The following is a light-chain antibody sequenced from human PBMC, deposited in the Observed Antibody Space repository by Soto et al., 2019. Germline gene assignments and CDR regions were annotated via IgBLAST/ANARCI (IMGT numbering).Light chain of an antibody. J-gene: IGKJ2*01. Sequence: DIQVTQSPVSLSASVGDRVTITCRTSQGISTYLNWYQQKAGDAPRLLISGASDLENGVSSRFTGSGSGAFFTLTINSLRPEDFATYYCQQAYIKPYTFGQGTKLEI. CDR3: QQAYIKPYT. V-gene: IGKV1-39*01. CDR1: QGISTY. CDR2: GAS.